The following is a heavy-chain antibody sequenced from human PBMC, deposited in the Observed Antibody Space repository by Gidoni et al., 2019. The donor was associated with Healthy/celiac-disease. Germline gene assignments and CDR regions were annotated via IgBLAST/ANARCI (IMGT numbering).Heavy chain of an antibody. CDR1: GFTFSSYG. V-gene: IGHV3-33*01. CDR3: ARGETYYDIWSGYRTPFDY. D-gene: IGHD3-3*01. Sequence: QVQLVESGGGVVQPGRSLRLSCAASGFTFSSYGMHWVRQAPGKGLEWVAVIWYDGSNKYYADSVKGRFTISRDNSKNTLYLQMNSLRAEDTAVYYCARGETYYDIWSGYRTPFDYWGQGTLVTVSS. J-gene: IGHJ4*02. CDR2: IWYDGSNK.